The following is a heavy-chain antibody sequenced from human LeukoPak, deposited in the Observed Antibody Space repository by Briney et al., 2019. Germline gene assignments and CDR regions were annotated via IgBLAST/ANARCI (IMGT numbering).Heavy chain of an antibody. V-gene: IGHV1-24*01. CDR2: FDPEDGET. CDR1: GYTLTELS. J-gene: IGHJ4*02. CDR3: ATEYRYSGSYSDFDD. D-gene: IGHD1-26*01. Sequence: ASVKVSCKVSGYTLTELSMHWVRQAPGKGLEWMGGFDPEDGETIYAQKFQGRVTMTEDTSTDTAYMELSSLRSEDTAVYYCATEYRYSGSYSDFDDCGQGTLVTVSS.